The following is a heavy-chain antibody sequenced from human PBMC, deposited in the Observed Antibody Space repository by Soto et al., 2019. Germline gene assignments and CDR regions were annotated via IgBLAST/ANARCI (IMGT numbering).Heavy chain of an antibody. CDR2: INHSGST. CDR3: TTDLRLGIAAAGPTLFDY. D-gene: IGHD6-13*01. J-gene: IGHJ4*02. V-gene: IGHV4-34*01. Sequence: SETLSLTCAVYGGSFSGYYWSWIRQPPGKGLEWIGEINHSGSTNYNPSLKSRVTISVDTSKNQFSLKLSSVTAADTAVYYCTTDLRLGIAAAGPTLFDYWGQGTLVTVSS. CDR1: GGSFSGYY.